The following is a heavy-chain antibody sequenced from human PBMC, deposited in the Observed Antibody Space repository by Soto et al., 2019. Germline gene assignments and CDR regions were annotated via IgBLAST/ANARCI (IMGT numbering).Heavy chain of an antibody. CDR1: GFIFRNYW. Sequence: EEQLVESGGGLVQPGGSLRLSCAGSGFIFRNYWMGWVRQAPGKRLEWVANIKQDGSETSYADSVKGRFTISRDNAKNYLYLQMSSLGADDTAVYYCVRENYFDYWGQGILVIVSS. CDR3: VRENYFDY. J-gene: IGHJ4*02. V-gene: IGHV3-7*01. CDR2: IKQDGSET.